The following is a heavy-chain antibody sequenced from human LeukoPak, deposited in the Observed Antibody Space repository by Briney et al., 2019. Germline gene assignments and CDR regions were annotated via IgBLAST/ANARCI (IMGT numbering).Heavy chain of an antibody. CDR1: GGSFSGYY. D-gene: IGHD6-19*01. CDR2: INQSGRT. CDR3: ATKHSVAVAANPPYFDY. J-gene: IGHJ4*02. Sequence: SETLSLTCGVYGGSFSGYYWSWIRQPPGRGLEWMGDINQSGRTSYSPSLKSRVTISVDTSKNQFSLKLRSVTAADTGVYYCATKHSVAVAANPPYFDYWGQGTLVTVSS. V-gene: IGHV4-34*01.